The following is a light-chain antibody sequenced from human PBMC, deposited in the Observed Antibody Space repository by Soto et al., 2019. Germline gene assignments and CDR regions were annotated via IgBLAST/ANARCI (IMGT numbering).Light chain of an antibody. CDR2: LAS. CDR3: QQYDNFPT. CDR1: QDITKY. V-gene: IGKV1-33*01. J-gene: IGKJ4*01. Sequence: DIQMTQSPSSLSASVGDRVTITCQASQDITKYLNWFQQKPGKAPKLLIYLASNLETGVPSRFSGNGSGTDITFTISSLQPEDIATYYCQQYDNFPTFGGGTKVEIK.